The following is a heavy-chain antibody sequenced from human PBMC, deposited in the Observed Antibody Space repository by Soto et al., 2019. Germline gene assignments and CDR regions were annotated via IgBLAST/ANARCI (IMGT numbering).Heavy chain of an antibody. J-gene: IGHJ5*02. CDR3: ASLDHYDILTGSEA. V-gene: IGHV3-23*01. CDR1: GFTFSSYA. CDR2: ISGSGGST. Sequence: GGSLRLSCAASGFTFSSYAMSWVRQAPGKGLEWVSAISGSGGSTYYADSVKGRFTISRDNAKNSLYLQMNSLRAEDTAVYYCASLDHYDILTGSEAWGQGTLVTVSS. D-gene: IGHD3-9*01.